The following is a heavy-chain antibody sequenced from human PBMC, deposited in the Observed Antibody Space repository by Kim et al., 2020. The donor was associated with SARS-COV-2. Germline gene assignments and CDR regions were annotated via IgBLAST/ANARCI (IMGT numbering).Heavy chain of an antibody. Sequence: GTNYAQKFQGRVTMTRDTSISTAYMELSRLRSDATAVYYCARAQRGMDVWGQGTTVTVSS. V-gene: IGHV1-2*02. CDR2: GT. CDR3: ARAQRGMDV. J-gene: IGHJ6*02.